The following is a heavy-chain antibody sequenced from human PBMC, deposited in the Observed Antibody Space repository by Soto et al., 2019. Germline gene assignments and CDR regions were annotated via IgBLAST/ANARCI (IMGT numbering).Heavy chain of an antibody. D-gene: IGHD3-10*01. Sequence: GASVKVSCKASGGTFSSYAISWVRQAPGQGLEWMGGIIPIFGTANYAQKFQGRVTMTTDTATSTGYMELRNLRSDDTAVYYCARRGVLPDYWGQGTLVTVSS. V-gene: IGHV1-69*05. CDR1: GGTFSSYA. J-gene: IGHJ4*02. CDR2: IIPIFGTA. CDR3: ARRGVLPDY.